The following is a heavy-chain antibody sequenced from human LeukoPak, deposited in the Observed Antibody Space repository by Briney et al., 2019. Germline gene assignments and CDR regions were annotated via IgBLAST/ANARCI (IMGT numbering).Heavy chain of an antibody. J-gene: IGHJ4*02. V-gene: IGHV1-18*01. D-gene: IGHD1-26*01. CDR3: ARDLARRIVGATPAY. CDR2: ISAYNGST. CDR1: GYTFTSYG. Sequence: ASVKVSCKASGYTFTSYGFSWVRQAPGQGLEWMGWISAYNGSTNYAQNLQGRVTMTTDTSTSTVYMELRSLRSDDTAVYYCARDLARRIVGATPAYWGQGTLVTVSS.